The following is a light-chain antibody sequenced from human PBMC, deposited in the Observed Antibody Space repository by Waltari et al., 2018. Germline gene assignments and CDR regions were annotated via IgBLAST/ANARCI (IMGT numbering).Light chain of an antibody. CDR3: QQYDGEVVT. CDR1: QSVTSIS. V-gene: IGKV3-20*01. CDR2: GTS. Sequence: EIVLTQSPGTMSLSPGERATLSCRASQSVTSISLTWYQKKVGQTPRLLIYGTSSRATGIPDRFSGSGSETEFTLTISRLGPEDFAVYYCQQYDGEVVTFGGGTKVEI. J-gene: IGKJ4*01.